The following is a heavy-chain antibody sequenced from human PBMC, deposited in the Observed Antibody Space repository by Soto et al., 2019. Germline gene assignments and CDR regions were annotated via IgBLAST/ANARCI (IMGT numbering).Heavy chain of an antibody. D-gene: IGHD2-15*01. CDR3: ARVAYTSSYNNWFDP. J-gene: IGHJ5*02. CDR1: GGTFNNYA. Sequence: SVKVSCKASGGTFNNYAISWVRHAPGQGLEWMGGILTMYGTTNYAQNFHGRLTITADKDTSTAYMELSSLRPEDTAVYYCARVAYTSSYNNWFDPWGQGTLVTVSS. V-gene: IGHV1-69*06. CDR2: ILTMYGTT.